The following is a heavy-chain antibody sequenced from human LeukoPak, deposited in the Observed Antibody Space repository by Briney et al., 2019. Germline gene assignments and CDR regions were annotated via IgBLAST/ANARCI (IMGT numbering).Heavy chain of an antibody. CDR1: GLTFSSHW. CDR3: ARSPTSGYDFWSGYYYYGMDV. Sequence: PGGSLRLSCAASGLTFSSHWMHWVRQAPGKGLEWVANIKQDGSEKYYVDSVKGRFTISRDNAKNSLYLQMNSLRAGDTAVYYCARSPTSGYDFWSGYYYYGMDVWGQGTTVTVSS. V-gene: IGHV3-7*03. J-gene: IGHJ6*02. D-gene: IGHD3-3*01. CDR2: IKQDGSEK.